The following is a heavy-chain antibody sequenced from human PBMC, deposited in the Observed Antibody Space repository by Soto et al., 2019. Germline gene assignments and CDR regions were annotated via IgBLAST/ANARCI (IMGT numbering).Heavy chain of an antibody. CDR3: ARDMRAVVGVADY. CDR2: ISSRSAYI. V-gene: IGHV3-21*01. Sequence: EVQLVESGGGLVKPGGSLGLSCAASGFTFSKFSMNWLRQAPGKGLEWVASISSRSAYIYYADSVKGRFTVSRDNAKNSLHLQMNSLRGEDTAMYFCARDMRAVVGVADYWGQGTLVSVSS. CDR1: GFTFSKFS. D-gene: IGHD1-26*01. J-gene: IGHJ4*02.